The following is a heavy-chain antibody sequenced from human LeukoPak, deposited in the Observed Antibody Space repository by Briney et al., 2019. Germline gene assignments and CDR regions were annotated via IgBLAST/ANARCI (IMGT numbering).Heavy chain of an antibody. CDR1: GFTFDDYA. CDR3: ARGLLVHGGLPDA. J-gene: IGHJ4*02. CDR2: ISWNSGSI. D-gene: IGHD2-15*01. V-gene: IGHV3-9*01. Sequence: GGSLRLSCAASGFTFDDYAMHWVRQAPGKGLEWVSGISWNSGSIGYADSVKGRFTISRDNAKNSLYLQMNSLRAEDTAVYYCARGLLVHGGLPDAWGQGTLVTVSS.